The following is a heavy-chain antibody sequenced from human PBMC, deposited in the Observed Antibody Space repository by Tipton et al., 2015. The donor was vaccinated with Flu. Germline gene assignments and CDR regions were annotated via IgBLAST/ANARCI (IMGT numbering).Heavy chain of an antibody. CDR1: GGSISTYY. D-gene: IGHD3-22*01. V-gene: IGHV4-59*01. Sequence: TLSLTCTVSGGSISTYYWSWIRQPPGKGLEWNGFINYNGGTDYNPSLKSRVTISVDTSKNQFSLRLSSVTAADTAVYYCTRAPYSDYDTSGSSFDYWGQGTLVTVSS. CDR3: TRAPYSDYDTSGSSFDY. J-gene: IGHJ4*02. CDR2: INYNGGT.